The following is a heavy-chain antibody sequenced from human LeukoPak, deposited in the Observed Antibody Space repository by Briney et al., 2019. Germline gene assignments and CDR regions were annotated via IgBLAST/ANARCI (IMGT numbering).Heavy chain of an antibody. J-gene: IGHJ4*02. Sequence: PGGSLRLSCAASGFTFDDYAMHWVRQGPGKGLEWVSLISWDGDNTYYADSVRGRFTISRDNSKKSLYLQMNSLRPEDTALYYCAKYIGSHGLLRSHFDYWGQGTLVTVSS. CDR2: ISWDGDNT. CDR3: AKYIGSHGLLRSHFDY. D-gene: IGHD2/OR15-2a*01. V-gene: IGHV3-43D*03. CDR1: GFTFDDYA.